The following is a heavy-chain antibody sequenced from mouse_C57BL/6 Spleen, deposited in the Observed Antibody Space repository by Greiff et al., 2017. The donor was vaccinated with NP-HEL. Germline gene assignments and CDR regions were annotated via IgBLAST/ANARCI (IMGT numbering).Heavy chain of an antibody. V-gene: IGHV1-80*01. CDR3: ARSGFPTDWFAY. D-gene: IGHD3-1*01. CDR1: GYAFSSYW. CDR2: IYPGDGDT. Sequence: QVQLQQSGAELVKPGASVKISCKASGYAFSSYWMNWVKQRPGKGLEWIGQIYPGDGDTNYNGKFKGKATLTADKSSSTAYMQLSSLTSEDSAVYFCARSGFPTDWFAYWGQGTLVTVSA. J-gene: IGHJ3*01.